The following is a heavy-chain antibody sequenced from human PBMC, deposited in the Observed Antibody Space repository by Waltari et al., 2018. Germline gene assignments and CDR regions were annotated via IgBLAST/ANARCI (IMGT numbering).Heavy chain of an antibody. CDR2: VYYTGST. V-gene: IGHV4-30-4*01. D-gene: IGHD2-15*01. Sequence: QVQLQESGPGLVKSSQTLSLTCTVSGCSIRSGDTYWNWIRQSPGKGLEWIGYVYYTGSTYYNPSLKSRLNISVDTSKSQFTLSLYSVTAADTAVYYCARDRGPGEYYYGMDVWGQGTTVIVSS. J-gene: IGHJ6*02. CDR3: ARDRGPGEYYYGMDV. CDR1: GCSIRSGDTY.